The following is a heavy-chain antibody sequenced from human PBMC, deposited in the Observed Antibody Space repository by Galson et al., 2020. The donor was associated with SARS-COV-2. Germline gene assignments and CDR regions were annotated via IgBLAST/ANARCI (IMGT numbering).Heavy chain of an antibody. CDR3: AKSSLLMNYDSSGYGAHNFDY. V-gene: IGHV3-23*01. CDR1: GFTFSSYA. D-gene: IGHD3-22*01. J-gene: IGHJ4*02. Sequence: GGSLRLSCAASGFTFSSYAMSWVRQAPGKGLEWVSAISGSGGSTYYADSVKGRFTISRDNSKNTLYLQMNSLRAEDTAVYYCAKSSLLMNYDSSGYGAHNFDYWGQGTLVTVSS. CDR2: ISGSGGST.